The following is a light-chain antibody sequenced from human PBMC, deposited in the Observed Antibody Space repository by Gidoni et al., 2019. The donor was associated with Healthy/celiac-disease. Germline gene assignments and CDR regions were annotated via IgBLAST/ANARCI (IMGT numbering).Light chain of an antibody. J-gene: IGKJ4*01. CDR2: AAS. CDR1: QGIRND. CDR3: LQDYNYPLT. Sequence: AIQMTQSPSSLSASVGDRVTITCRASQGIRNDLGLYQQKPGKAPKLLIYAASSLQSGVPSRFSGSGSGTDFTLTISSLQPEDFATYYCLQDYNYPLTFXGXTKVEIK. V-gene: IGKV1-6*01.